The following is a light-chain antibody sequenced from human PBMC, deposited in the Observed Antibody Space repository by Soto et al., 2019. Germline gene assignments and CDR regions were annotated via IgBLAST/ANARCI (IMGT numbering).Light chain of an antibody. V-gene: IGLV7-46*01. CDR2: DTS. Sequence: QAVVTQEPSLTVSPGGTVTLTCGSSTGAVTSGHYPYWFQQKPGQAPRTLIYDTSNKHSWTPARFSGSLLGGKAALTLSGAQPEDEAEYYCLLSYSDYHVFRTGTKVTVL. J-gene: IGLJ1*01. CDR3: LLSYSDYHV. CDR1: TGAVTSGHY.